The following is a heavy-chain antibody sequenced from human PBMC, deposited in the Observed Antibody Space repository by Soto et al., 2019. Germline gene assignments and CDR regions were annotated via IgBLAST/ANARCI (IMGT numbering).Heavy chain of an antibody. CDR2: ISGYNNKP. D-gene: IGHD1-26*01. V-gene: IGHV1-18*03. Sequence: QVQLVQSGSEVKKPGASVKVSCKASGYSFITYGITWVRQAPGQGLEWMGWISGYNNKPNYAQKFQGRVTITTDTSTSTAYLELKNLTADDMAVYYCARDPSRAKTIDYWGQDTLVTVSS. J-gene: IGHJ4*02. CDR3: ARDPSRAKTIDY. CDR1: GYSFITYG.